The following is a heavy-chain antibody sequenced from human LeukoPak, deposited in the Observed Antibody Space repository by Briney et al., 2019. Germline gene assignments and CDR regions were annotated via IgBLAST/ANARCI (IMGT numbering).Heavy chain of an antibody. CDR3: ARGGLWFGESIYFDY. CDR2: INHSGST. V-gene: IGHV4-34*01. CDR1: GGSFSGYY. Sequence: KPSETLSLTCAGYGGSFSGYYWSWIRQPPGKGLDWIGEINHSGSTNYNPSLKSRVTISVDTSKNQFSLKLSSVTAADTAVYYCARGGLWFGESIYFDYWGQGTLVTVSS. D-gene: IGHD3-10*01. J-gene: IGHJ4*02.